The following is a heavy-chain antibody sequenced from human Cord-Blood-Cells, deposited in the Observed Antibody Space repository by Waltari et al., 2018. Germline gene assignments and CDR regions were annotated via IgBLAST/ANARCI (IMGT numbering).Heavy chain of an antibody. V-gene: IGHV4-61*01. CDR2: IYYSGST. J-gene: IGHJ3*02. Sequence: QVQLQESGPGLVKPSGTLSLTCTVSGGSVSTGSYHWSRIRQPPGKGLEWIGYIYYSGSTNYNPYLKSRVTISVDTSKNQFSLKLSSVTAADTAVYYCARVRIAARFDIWGQGTMVTVSS. CDR1: GGSVSTGSYH. CDR3: ARVRIAARFDI. D-gene: IGHD6-6*01.